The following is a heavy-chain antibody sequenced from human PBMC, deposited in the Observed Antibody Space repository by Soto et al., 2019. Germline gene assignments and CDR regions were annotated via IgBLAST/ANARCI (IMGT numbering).Heavy chain of an antibody. J-gene: IGHJ4*02. D-gene: IGHD6-19*01. CDR2: IIAYNGNT. CDR3: AFSSGWTYYFDY. CDR1: GNTFSTYG. V-gene: IGHV1-18*01. Sequence: ASVKVSCKVSGNTFSTYGRSWVRQAPGQGLEWMGWIIAYNGNTNYAEKFQGRVTMTRDTSTSTAYMELRSLRSDDTAVYYCAFSSGWTYYFDYWGQGTLVTVSS.